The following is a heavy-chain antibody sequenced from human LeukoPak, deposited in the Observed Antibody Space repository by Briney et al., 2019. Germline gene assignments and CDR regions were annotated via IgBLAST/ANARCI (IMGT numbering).Heavy chain of an antibody. CDR2: INAGNGNT. V-gene: IGHV1-3*01. D-gene: IGHD5-18*01. CDR3: ARGRYSYGDYYYYGMDV. CDR1: GYTFTSYA. Sequence: ASVKVSCKASGYTFTSYAMHWVRQAPGQRLEWMGWINAGNGNTKYSQKFQGRVTITRDTSASTAYMELSSLRSEDTAVYYCARGRYSYGDYYYYGMDVWGQGTTVIVSS. J-gene: IGHJ6*02.